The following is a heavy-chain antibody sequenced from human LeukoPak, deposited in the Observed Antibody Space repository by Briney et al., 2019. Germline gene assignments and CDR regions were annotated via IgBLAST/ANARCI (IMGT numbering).Heavy chain of an antibody. V-gene: IGHV3-30-3*01. CDR1: GFTFSSYA. Sequence: GGSLRLSCAASGFTFSSYAMHWVRQAPGKGLEWVAVISYDGSNKYYADSVKGRFTISRDNSKNTLYLQMNSLRAEDTAVYYCARSAGVGLTPLAWGQGTLVTVSS. CDR2: ISYDGSNK. J-gene: IGHJ5*02. CDR3: ARSAGVGLTPLA. D-gene: IGHD4-23*01.